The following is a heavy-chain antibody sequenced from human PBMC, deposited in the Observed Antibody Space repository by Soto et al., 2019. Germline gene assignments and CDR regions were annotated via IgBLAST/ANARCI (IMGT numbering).Heavy chain of an antibody. V-gene: IGHV3-9*01. CDR3: AKEYCSSTSCYYYYMDV. CDR1: GFTFDDYA. D-gene: IGHD2-2*01. CDR2: ISWNSGNI. Sequence: GGSLRLSCAASGFTFDDYAMHWVRQAPGKGLEWVSGISWNSGNIGYADSVKGRFTISRDNAKNSLYLQMNSLRAEDTALYYCAKEYCSSTSCYYYYMDVWGKGTTVTVSS. J-gene: IGHJ6*03.